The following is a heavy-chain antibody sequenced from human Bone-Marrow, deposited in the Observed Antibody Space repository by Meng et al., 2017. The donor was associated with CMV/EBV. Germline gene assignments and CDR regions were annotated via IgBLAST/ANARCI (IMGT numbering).Heavy chain of an antibody. Sequence: SETLSLTCIVSGGSISSDYWSWIRQPPGKGLEWIWYIYNSGRTNHNPSLKSRVTISVYTSKSQFTLKLSSVTAEDAAVYYCARGSPNSGWYQIDYWGQGTLVTVSS. CDR2: IYNSGRT. J-gene: IGHJ4*02. D-gene: IGHD6-19*01. CDR3: ARGSPNSGWYQIDY. V-gene: IGHV4-59*01. CDR1: GGSISSDY.